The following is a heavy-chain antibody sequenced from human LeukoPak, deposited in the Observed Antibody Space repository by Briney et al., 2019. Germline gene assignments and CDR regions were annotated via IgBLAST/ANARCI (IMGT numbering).Heavy chain of an antibody. V-gene: IGHV1-8*01. CDR3: ARALSWTTESYYYMDV. CDR1: GYTFTSYD. Sequence: ASVKVSCKASGYTFTSYDINWVRQATGQGLEWMGWMNPNSGNTGYAQKFQGRVTMTKNTSITTAYIELSSPRSEDTAVYYCARALSWTTESYYYMDVWGKGTTVTVSS. CDR2: MNPNSGNT. D-gene: IGHD3/OR15-3a*01. J-gene: IGHJ6*03.